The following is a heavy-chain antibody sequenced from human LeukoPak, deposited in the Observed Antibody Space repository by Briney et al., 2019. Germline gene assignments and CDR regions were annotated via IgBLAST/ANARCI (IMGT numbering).Heavy chain of an antibody. CDR3: ARDRGYDYKYDY. V-gene: IGHV3-13*01. J-gene: IGHJ4*02. CDR1: GFTFSSYD. D-gene: IGHD5-12*01. CDR2: IGTAGDA. Sequence: GGSLRLSCAASGFTFSSYDMHWVRQATGKGLEWVSAIGTAGDAYYPGSVKGRFTISRDNAKNSLYLQMNSLRAEDTAVYYCARDRGYDYKYDYWGQGTLVTVSS.